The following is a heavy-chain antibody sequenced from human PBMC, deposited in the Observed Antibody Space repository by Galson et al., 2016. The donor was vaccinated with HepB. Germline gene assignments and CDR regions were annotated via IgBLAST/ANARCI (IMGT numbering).Heavy chain of an antibody. CDR2: IIPIFGTA. D-gene: IGHD6-13*01. Sequence: SVKVSCKASGGTFSRYTISWVRQVPGQGLEWMGGIIPIFGTATYAHNFQGRLPMTADASTSTDYMELSSLRSEDTAVYYCAKWKSSSWIGGMAVWGRGTTVTVSS. CDR3: AKWKSSSWIGGMAV. J-gene: IGHJ6*02. CDR1: GGTFSRYT. V-gene: IGHV1-69*13.